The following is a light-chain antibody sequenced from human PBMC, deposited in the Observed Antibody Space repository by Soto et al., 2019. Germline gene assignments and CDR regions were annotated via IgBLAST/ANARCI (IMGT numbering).Light chain of an antibody. CDR1: QSIDRY. J-gene: IGKJ4*01. CDR3: QQGSRTLT. CDR2: GAS. Sequence: DIQMTQSPSSLSAYVGDRVTITCRASQSIDRYLNWYQQKPGTAPKLLISGASSLRSGVPSRFSGSGSGTDFTLTINSLQPEDFATYYCQQGSRTLTFGGGTKVEIK. V-gene: IGKV1-39*01.